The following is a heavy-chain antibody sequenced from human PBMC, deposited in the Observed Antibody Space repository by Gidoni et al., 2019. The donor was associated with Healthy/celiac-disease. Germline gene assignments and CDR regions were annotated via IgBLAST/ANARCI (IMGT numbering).Heavy chain of an antibody. CDR2: IYYSGST. V-gene: IGHV4-61*01. Sequence: QVQLQESGPGLVKPSETLSLPCTVSGGSVSSGSYYWSWIRQPPGKGLEWIGYIYYSGSTNYNPSLKSRVTISVDTSKNQFSLKLSSVTAADTAVYYCARSSVVVAGTIDYWGQGTLVTVSS. D-gene: IGHD2-15*01. CDR1: GGSVSSGSYY. J-gene: IGHJ4*02. CDR3: ARSSVVVAGTIDY.